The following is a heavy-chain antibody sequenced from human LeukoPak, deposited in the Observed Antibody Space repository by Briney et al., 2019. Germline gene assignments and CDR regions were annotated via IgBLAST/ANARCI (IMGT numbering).Heavy chain of an antibody. CDR2: IYSGGRRPT. V-gene: IGHV3-53*01. D-gene: IGHD3-16*01. J-gene: IGHJ3*02. Sequence: GGSLRLSCAASGFTLSSKYMSGVRQAPGKGRGWGSVIYSGGRRPTYSPDSVKGRFTISIDNSKNTVYLQMNSLRAEDTAVYYCARDPASSGLAAFEIWGQGTMVTVSS. CDR1: GFTLSSKY. CDR3: ARDPASSGLAAFEI.